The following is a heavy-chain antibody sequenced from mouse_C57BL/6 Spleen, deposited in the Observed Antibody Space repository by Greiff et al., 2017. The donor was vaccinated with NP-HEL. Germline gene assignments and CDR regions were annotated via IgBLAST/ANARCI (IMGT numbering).Heavy chain of an antibody. CDR1: GYAFTNYL. CDR3: ARSDYGNWFAY. Sequence: QVQLKQSGAELVRPGTSVKVSCKASGYAFTNYLIEWVKQRPGQGLEWIGVINPGSGGTNYNEKFKGKATLTADKSSSTAYMQLSSLTSEDSAVYFCARSDYGNWFAYWGQGTLVTVSA. V-gene: IGHV1-54*01. CDR2: INPGSGGT. J-gene: IGHJ3*01. D-gene: IGHD2-1*01.